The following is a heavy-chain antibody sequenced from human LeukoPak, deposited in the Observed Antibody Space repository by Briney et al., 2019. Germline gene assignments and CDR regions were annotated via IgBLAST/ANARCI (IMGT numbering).Heavy chain of an antibody. V-gene: IGHV1-69*04. Sequence: ASVKVSCKASGGTFSSYANSWVRQAPGQGLEWMGRIIPILGMANYAQKFQGRVTITADKSTSTAYMELSSLRSEDTAVYYCARDEYFDVYNWFDPWGQGTLVTVSS. J-gene: IGHJ5*02. CDR3: ARDEYFDVYNWFDP. D-gene: IGHD3-9*01. CDR1: GGTFSSYA. CDR2: IIPILGMA.